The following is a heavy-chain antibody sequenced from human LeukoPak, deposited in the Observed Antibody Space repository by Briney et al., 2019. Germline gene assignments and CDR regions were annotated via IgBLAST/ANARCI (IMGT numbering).Heavy chain of an antibody. CDR1: GFTFSNYA. CDR2: ISFDGTKS. CDR3: ARSRVANDSSGYYFKLDH. Sequence: GGSLRLSCAASGFTFSNYAIHWVRQAPGKGLEWVAVISFDGTKSYYADSVKGRFTISRDNSKYTLFLQMNSLRAEDMAVYYCARSRVANDSSGYYFKLDHWGQGTLVTVSS. J-gene: IGHJ4*02. D-gene: IGHD3-22*01. V-gene: IGHV3-30*04.